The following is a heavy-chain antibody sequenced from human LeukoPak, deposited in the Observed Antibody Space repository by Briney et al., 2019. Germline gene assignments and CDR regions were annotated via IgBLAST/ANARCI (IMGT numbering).Heavy chain of an antibody. CDR3: ARDSGNGAFDI. Sequence: GGSLRLSCAASGFTFSSYSMNWVRQAPGKGLEWVSSISSSSSYIYYADSVKGRFTISRDNAKNSLYLQMNSLRAEDTAVYYCARDSGNGAFDIWGQGTMVTVSS. J-gene: IGHJ3*02. CDR1: GFTFSSYS. CDR2: ISSSSSYI. V-gene: IGHV3-21*01. D-gene: IGHD3-10*01.